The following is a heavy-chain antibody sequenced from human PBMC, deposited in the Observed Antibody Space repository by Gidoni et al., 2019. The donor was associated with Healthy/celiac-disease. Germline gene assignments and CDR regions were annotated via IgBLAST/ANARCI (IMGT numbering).Heavy chain of an antibody. D-gene: IGHD4-17*01. CDR1: GFTCSRYG. Sequence: QVQLVESGGGVVQPGRSRRLSCAASGFTCSRYGMHWVRQAPGKGLEWVAVIWYAGSNKYYADSVKGRFTISRDNSKNTLYLQMNSLRAEDTAVYYCARGMNYGGNSADYWGQGTLVTVSS. V-gene: IGHV3-33*01. J-gene: IGHJ4*02. CDR3: ARGMNYGGNSADY. CDR2: IWYAGSNK.